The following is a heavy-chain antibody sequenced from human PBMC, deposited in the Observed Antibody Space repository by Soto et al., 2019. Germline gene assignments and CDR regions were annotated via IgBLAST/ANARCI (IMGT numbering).Heavy chain of an antibody. J-gene: IGHJ4*02. V-gene: IGHV1-8*01. Sequence: ASVKVSCKASGYTFTSYGFSWVRQTAGQGLEWMGWMEPSTGRTGYAQKFQGRVTMTRDTSINTAYMELTTLTSDDTAFYYCARGVSAGVDYWGQGTLVTVSS. CDR2: MEPSTGRT. CDR3: ARGVSAGVDY. CDR1: GYTFTSYG. D-gene: IGHD1-26*01.